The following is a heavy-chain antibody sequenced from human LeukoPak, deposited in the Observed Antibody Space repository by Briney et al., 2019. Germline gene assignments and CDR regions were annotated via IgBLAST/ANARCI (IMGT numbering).Heavy chain of an antibody. D-gene: IGHD6-13*01. J-gene: IGHJ3*02. V-gene: IGHV4-39*07. CDR3: ARGQQLVNDAFDI. CDR1: GGSISSSSYC. Sequence: SETLSLTCTVSGGSISSSSYCWGWIRQPPGKGLEWIGSIYYSGSTYYNPSLKSRVTISVDTSKNQFSLKLSSVTAADTAVYYCARGQQLVNDAFDIWGQGTMVTVSS. CDR2: IYYSGST.